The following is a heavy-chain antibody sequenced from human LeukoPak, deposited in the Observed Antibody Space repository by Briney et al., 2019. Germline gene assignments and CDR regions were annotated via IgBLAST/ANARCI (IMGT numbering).Heavy chain of an antibody. J-gene: IGHJ4*02. V-gene: IGHV1-46*01. Sequence: ASVKLSCTPSGYTFTTYYIHWLGQAPGQGLGWWGIINPSGGSTSTTHKFPGRGTLTRATATTTVTTWLRRLRSEAAAASYCARWDYQLLVFPDSWGQGTLVT. D-gene: IGHD2-2*01. CDR2: INPSGGST. CDR3: ARWDYQLLVFPDS. CDR1: GYTFTTYY.